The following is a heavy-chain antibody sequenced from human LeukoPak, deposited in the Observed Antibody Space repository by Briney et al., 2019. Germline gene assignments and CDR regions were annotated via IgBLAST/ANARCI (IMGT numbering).Heavy chain of an antibody. CDR3: ARGFSH. J-gene: IGHJ4*02. CDR1: GGSFSNYY. V-gene: IGHV4-34*01. CDR2: INHSGST. Sequence: PSETLSLTCAVYGGSFSNYYWSWLRQPPGKGLEWTGEINHSGSTTYNPSLKSRVTMSIDTSKNQFSLRLSSVTAADTAVYYCARGFSHWGQGTLVTVSS.